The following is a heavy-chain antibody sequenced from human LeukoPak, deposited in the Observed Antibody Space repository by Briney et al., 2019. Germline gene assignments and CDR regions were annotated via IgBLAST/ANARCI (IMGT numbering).Heavy chain of an antibody. CDR1: GYTLTELS. CDR2: FDPEDGET. D-gene: IGHD4-23*01. Sequence: ASVKVSCKVSGYTLTELSMHWVRQAPGKGLEWMGGFDPEDGETIYAQKFQGRVTMTEDTSTDTAYMELSSLRSEDTAVYYCATDSPYGGNSAPFDYWGQGTLVTVSS. V-gene: IGHV1-24*01. CDR3: ATDSPYGGNSAPFDY. J-gene: IGHJ4*02.